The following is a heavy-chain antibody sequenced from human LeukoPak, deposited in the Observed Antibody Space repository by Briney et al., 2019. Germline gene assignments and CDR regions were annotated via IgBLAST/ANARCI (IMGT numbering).Heavy chain of an antibody. J-gene: IGHJ4*02. D-gene: IGHD3-3*01. CDR1: GYTLTELS. Sequence: ASVKVSCKVSGYTLTELSMHWVRQAPGKGLEWTGGFDPEDGETIYAQKFQGRVTMTEDTSTDTAYMELSSLRSEDTAVYYCATAFWSGYYRDYWGQGTLVTVSS. V-gene: IGHV1-24*01. CDR2: FDPEDGET. CDR3: ATAFWSGYYRDY.